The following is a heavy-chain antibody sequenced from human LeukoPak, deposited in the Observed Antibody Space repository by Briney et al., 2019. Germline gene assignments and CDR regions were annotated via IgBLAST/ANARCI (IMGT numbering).Heavy chain of an antibody. Sequence: SETLSLTCTASGGPISSSSYYWGWIRQPPGKGLEWIGSIYYSGSTYYNPSLKSRVTISVDTSKNQFSLKLSSVTAADTAVYYCASSTWIQLWLRWGQGTLVTVSS. D-gene: IGHD5-18*01. J-gene: IGHJ4*02. CDR2: IYYSGST. CDR3: ASSTWIQLWLR. CDR1: GGPISSSSYY. V-gene: IGHV4-39*01.